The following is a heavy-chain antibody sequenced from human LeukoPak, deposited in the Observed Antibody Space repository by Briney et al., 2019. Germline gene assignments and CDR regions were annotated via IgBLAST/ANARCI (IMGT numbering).Heavy chain of an antibody. D-gene: IGHD2-2*01. CDR1: GYTFSNYW. Sequence: HGESLKISCTGSGYTFSNYWIGWVRQMPGKGLEWMGIIYPGDSDATYSPSFRGQVTFSVDESRTTVYLEWTSLKASDTAMYFCARESDTSRRFYAPWGQGTLVTVSS. CDR3: ARESDTSRRFYAP. J-gene: IGHJ5*02. CDR2: IYPGDSDA. V-gene: IGHV5-51*01.